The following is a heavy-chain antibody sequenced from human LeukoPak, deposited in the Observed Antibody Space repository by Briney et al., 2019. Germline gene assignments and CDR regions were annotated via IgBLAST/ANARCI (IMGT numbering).Heavy chain of an antibody. J-gene: IGHJ6*02. CDR1: GGSFSGYY. CDR2: IYYSGST. CDR3: ARASAAGTGRSYYYYGMDV. D-gene: IGHD6-13*01. V-gene: IGHV4-59*01. Sequence: SETLSLTCAVYGGSFSGYYWSWIRQPPGKGLEWIGYIYYSGSTNYNYSLKSRVTISVDTSKNQFSLKLSSVTAADTAVYYCARASAAGTGRSYYYYGMDVWGQGTTVTVSS.